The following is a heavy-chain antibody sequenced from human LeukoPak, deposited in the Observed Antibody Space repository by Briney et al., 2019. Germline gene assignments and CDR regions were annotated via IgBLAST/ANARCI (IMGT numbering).Heavy chain of an antibody. D-gene: IGHD2-8*01. CDR3: VRSRRFTNSGEFDY. V-gene: IGHV1-8*02. CDR1: GYTFTGYY. CDR2: MNPNSGRT. Sequence: VASVKVSCKASGYTFTGYYMHWVRQAAGRGLEWMGWMNPNSGRTGNAEILQDRVTMTRSTSLTTAYMELHSLSSADTAVYYCVRSRRFTNSGEFDYWGQGTLVTVSS. J-gene: IGHJ4*02.